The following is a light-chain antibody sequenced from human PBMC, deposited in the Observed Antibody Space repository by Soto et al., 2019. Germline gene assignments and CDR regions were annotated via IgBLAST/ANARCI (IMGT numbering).Light chain of an antibody. CDR3: QQSYSAPFT. Sequence: DIQMTQSPSSLSASVGDRVTMTCRASQTISRYLNWYQQKPGKAPKLLISATYILQSGVPSRFSGSESGTDFTLTISSLQPEDFATYYCQQSYSAPFTFGPGTKVDVK. J-gene: IGKJ3*01. CDR2: ATY. V-gene: IGKV1-39*01. CDR1: QTISRY.